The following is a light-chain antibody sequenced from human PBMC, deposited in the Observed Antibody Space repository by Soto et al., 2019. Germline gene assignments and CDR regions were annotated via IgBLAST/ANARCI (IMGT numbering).Light chain of an antibody. CDR2: DTS. J-gene: IGKJ5*01. V-gene: IGKV3-20*01. Sequence: IVLTQSPGTLSLSPGDRATLSCRASQTLSNSFIAWYQQKPGQAPRLLIYDTSSRATGVPDRYSPSRYGKDLTLTSRRLEPEDFAVVFCQQSGTSEIIFGQEPRLEIK. CDR1: QTLSNSF. CDR3: QQSGTSEII.